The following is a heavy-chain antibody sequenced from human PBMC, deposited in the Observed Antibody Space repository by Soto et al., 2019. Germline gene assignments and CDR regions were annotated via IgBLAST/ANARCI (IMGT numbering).Heavy chain of an antibody. CDR3: ATGDTGMVIGY. Sequence: GAPVKLSCKDSRYTYTSNAISSLRQAPRQGVEWMGWISAYNGNTNYAQKLQGRVTMTKDTSTSTAYVELRSLRSDDTAVYYCATGDTGMVIGYWGKGSLVNVSS. CDR1: RYTYTSNA. CDR2: ISAYNGNT. D-gene: IGHD5-18*01. V-gene: IGHV1-18*01. J-gene: IGHJ4*02.